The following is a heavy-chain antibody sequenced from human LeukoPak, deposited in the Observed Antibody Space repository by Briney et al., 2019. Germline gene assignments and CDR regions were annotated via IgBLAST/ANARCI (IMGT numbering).Heavy chain of an antibody. Sequence: ASVKVSCKASGYTFTSYYMHWVRQAPGQGLEWMGIINPSGGSTSYAQKFQGRVTMTRDTSTNTVYMELSSLRSEDTAVYFCARATLSDYYYNYWGQGTLVTVSS. CDR3: ARATLSDYYYNY. CDR2: INPSGGST. V-gene: IGHV1-46*01. J-gene: IGHJ4*02. CDR1: GYTFTSYY.